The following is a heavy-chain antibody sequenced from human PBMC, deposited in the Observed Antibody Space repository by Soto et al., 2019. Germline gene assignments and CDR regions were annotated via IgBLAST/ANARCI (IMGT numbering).Heavy chain of an antibody. CDR2: IKSKTAGGTI. D-gene: IGHD1-7*01. CDR3: ATDRSAYKLQLRYNWFDP. V-gene: IGHV3-15*07. Sequence: EAQLVESGGGLVEPGGSLRLSCAASGFTLSTAWMHWVRQAPGRGLEWVGRIKSKTAGGTIDYAAPVRGRFSISRDDSKNMLYLDMNGLKTEDTAVYFCATDRSAYKLQLRYNWFDPWGQGTLVTVSS. CDR1: GFTLSTAW. J-gene: IGHJ5*02.